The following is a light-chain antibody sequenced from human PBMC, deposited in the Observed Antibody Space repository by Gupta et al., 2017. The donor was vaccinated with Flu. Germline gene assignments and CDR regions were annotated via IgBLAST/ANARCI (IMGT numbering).Light chain of an antibody. CDR1: NSNIGNNF. J-gene: IGLJ2*01. Sequence: GQKVTISCSGSNSNIGNNFVSWYQQFPGTAPKLLIYDNNKRPSGIPDRFSGSKSGTSATLAITGLQTGDEADYFCATWDNNLRGVFGGGTK. CDR3: ATWDNNLRGV. V-gene: IGLV1-51*01. CDR2: DNN.